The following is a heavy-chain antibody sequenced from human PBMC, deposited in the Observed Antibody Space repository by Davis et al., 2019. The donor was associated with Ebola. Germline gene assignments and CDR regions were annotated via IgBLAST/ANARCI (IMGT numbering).Heavy chain of an antibody. D-gene: IGHD3-3*01. J-gene: IGHJ4*02. CDR2: IYSGGST. CDR1: GFTFSSYT. CDR3: TKDAGRITIFGVVIVSTSFDY. Sequence: GGSLRLSCAASGFTFSSYTMHWVRQAPGKGLEWVSVIYSGGSTYYADSVKGRFTISRDNSKNTLYLQMNSLKTEDTAVYYCTKDAGRITIFGVVIVSTSFDYWGQGTLVTVSS. V-gene: IGHV3-53*01.